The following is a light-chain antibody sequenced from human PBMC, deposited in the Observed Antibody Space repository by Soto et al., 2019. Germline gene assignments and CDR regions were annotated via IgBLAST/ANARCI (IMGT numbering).Light chain of an antibody. CDR1: QGISNY. V-gene: IGKV1-27*01. CDR3: QKYNSAPRT. Sequence: DIQMTQSPSSLSASVGDRVTITCRASQGISNYLAWYQQKPGKVPKLLIYAASTLQSGVPSRFSGSGSGIDFTLAINSQQPEDVATYYCQKYNSAPRTFGQGNKVELK. J-gene: IGKJ1*01. CDR2: AAS.